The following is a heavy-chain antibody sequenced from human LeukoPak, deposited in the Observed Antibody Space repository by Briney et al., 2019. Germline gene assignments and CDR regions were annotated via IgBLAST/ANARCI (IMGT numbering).Heavy chain of an antibody. CDR2: ISSNGGST. Sequence: GGSLRLSCAASGFTFSSYAMHWVRQAPGKGLEYVSAISSNGGSTYYANSVKGRFTISRDNSRNTLYLQMGSLRAEDMAVYYCAREDAVVKTLDYWGQRTLVTVSS. CDR1: GFTFSSYA. V-gene: IGHV3-64*01. J-gene: IGHJ4*02. D-gene: IGHD4-23*01. CDR3: AREDAVVKTLDY.